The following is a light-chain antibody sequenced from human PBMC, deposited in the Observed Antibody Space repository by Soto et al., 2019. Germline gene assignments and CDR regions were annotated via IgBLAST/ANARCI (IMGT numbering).Light chain of an antibody. CDR2: GAF. J-gene: IGKJ4*01. V-gene: IGKV3-15*01. CDR3: QQYNNWPPLT. Sequence: EIVMTQSPATLSVSPGERATLSCRASQSVSGNLAWYQQKPGQAPRLLIYGAFTRATGIPATFSGSGSGTEFTLTISSLQSEDFAVYYCQQYNNWPPLTFGGGTKVEIK. CDR1: QSVSGN.